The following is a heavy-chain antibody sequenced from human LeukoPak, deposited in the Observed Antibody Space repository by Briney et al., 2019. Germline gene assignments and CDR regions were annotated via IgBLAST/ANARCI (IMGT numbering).Heavy chain of an antibody. D-gene: IGHD3-10*01. V-gene: IGHV4-39*07. J-gene: IGHJ5*02. Sequence: KASETLSLTCTVSGGSISRSSYYWGWIRQPPGKGLEWIGSIYYSGSTYYNPSLKSRVTISVETSKNQFSLKLKSVTAADTAVYYCARGGYYGSGNDFGFDPWGQGTLVTVSS. CDR1: GGSISRSSYY. CDR3: ARGGYYGSGNDFGFDP. CDR2: IYYSGST.